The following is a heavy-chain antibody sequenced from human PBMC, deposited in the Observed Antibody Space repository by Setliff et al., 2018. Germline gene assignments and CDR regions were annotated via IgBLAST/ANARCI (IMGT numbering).Heavy chain of an antibody. D-gene: IGHD6-19*01. Sequence: SGGSLRLSCAGSGFTFSSHWMHWVRQAPGKRLMWVSRINNDGSSTTYEDSVKGRFTISRDDSKNTLYLQMNSLRPEDTAVYYCAKDSLSGWSAVDYWGQGTLVTVSS. V-gene: IGHV3-74*01. CDR2: INNDGSST. CDR1: GFTFSSHW. CDR3: AKDSLSGWSAVDY. J-gene: IGHJ4*02.